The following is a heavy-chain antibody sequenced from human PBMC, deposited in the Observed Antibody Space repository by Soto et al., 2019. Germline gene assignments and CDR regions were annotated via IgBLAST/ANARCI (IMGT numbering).Heavy chain of an antibody. CDR3: ARGLRSVVDY. CDR1: GGTFSSYT. J-gene: IGHJ4*02. CDR2: IIPILGIA. Sequence: QVQLVQSGAEVKKPGSSVKVSCKASGGTFSSYTISWVRQAPGQGLEWMGRIIPILGIANYAQKLQGRVTITADKSTSTAYMELSSLRSEDTAVYYCARGLRSVVDYWGQGTLVTVSS. D-gene: IGHD4-17*01. V-gene: IGHV1-69*02.